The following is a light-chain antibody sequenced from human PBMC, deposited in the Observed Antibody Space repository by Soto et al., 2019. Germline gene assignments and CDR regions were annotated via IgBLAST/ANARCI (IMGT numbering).Light chain of an antibody. CDR3: SSYTSTSSYV. CDR1: SSDVGGYNS. V-gene: IGLV2-14*03. J-gene: IGLJ1*01. Sequence: QSVLTQPASVSGSPGQSITVSCTGTSSDVGGYNSVSWYQQHPRKPPKLIIYEVSNRPSGVSDRFSGSKSGNTASLTISGLQAEVEADYYCSSYTSTSSYVFATGTKVTVL. CDR2: EVS.